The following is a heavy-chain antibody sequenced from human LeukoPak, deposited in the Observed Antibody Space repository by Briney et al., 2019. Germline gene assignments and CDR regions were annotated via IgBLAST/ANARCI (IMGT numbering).Heavy chain of an antibody. CDR1: GYTFTNYA. J-gene: IGHJ4*02. Sequence: ASVKVSCKASGYTFTNYAMHWVRQAPGQRLEWMGWINAGNGNTKYSQKFRGRVTITRDTSASTVYMELSSLRSEDTAVYYCARGLGSGWYGDDYWGQGTLVTVSS. CDR2: INAGNGNT. CDR3: ARGLGSGWYGDDY. D-gene: IGHD6-19*01. V-gene: IGHV1-3*01.